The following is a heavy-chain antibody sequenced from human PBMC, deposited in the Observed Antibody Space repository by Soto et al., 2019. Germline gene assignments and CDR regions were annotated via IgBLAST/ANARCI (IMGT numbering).Heavy chain of an antibody. CDR3: ASFCAGDCHYGMDV. J-gene: IGHJ6*02. CDR1: GGSISSGGYY. D-gene: IGHD2-21*02. V-gene: IGHV4-31*03. CDR2: IYYSGTT. Sequence: QVQLQESGPGLVKPSQTLSLTCTVSGGSISSGGYYWSWISQHPGKGLEWIGYIYYSGTTYYNPSLKSRVTISVNTSKNKSTLKLSSVTAADTAVYSCASFCAGDCHYGMDVWGQGTTVTVSS.